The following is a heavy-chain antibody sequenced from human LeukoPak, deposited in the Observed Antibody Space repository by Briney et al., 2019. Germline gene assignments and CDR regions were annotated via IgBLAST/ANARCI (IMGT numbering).Heavy chain of an antibody. V-gene: IGHV1-46*01. Sequence: ASVKVSCKASGYTFTSYGISWVRQAPGQGLEWMGVINVSGGGTTYAQRFQGRVTITRDTSASTAYMELSSLRFEDTAVYYCARERSISGDSCYASWGQGTLVTVSS. D-gene: IGHD2-15*01. J-gene: IGHJ4*02. CDR1: GYTFTSYG. CDR2: INVSGGGT. CDR3: ARERSISGDSCYAS.